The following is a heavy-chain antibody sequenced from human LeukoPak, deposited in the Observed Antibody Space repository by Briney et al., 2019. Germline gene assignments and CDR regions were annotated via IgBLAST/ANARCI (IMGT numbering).Heavy chain of an antibody. V-gene: IGHV1-18*01. D-gene: IGHD3-3*01. Sequence: ASVKVSCKASGYTFTSYGISWVRQAPGQGLEWMGWISAYNGNTNYTQKLQGRVTMTTDTSTSTAYMELWSLRSDDTAVYYCARGSQNTYYDFWSGYYYYFDYWGQGTLVTVSS. CDR3: ARGSQNTYYDFWSGYYYYFDY. CDR1: GYTFTSYG. J-gene: IGHJ4*02. CDR2: ISAYNGNT.